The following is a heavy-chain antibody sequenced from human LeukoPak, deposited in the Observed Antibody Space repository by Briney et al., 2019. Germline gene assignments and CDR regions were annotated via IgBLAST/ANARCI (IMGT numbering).Heavy chain of an antibody. CDR3: ALSSLTLSRFDY. CDR1: GFTFSSDS. V-gene: IGHV3-21*01. Sequence: GGSLRLSCAASGFTFSSDSMNWVRQAPGKGLEWVSSISSSSSNIYYADSVKGRFTISSDNAKNSLYLQMNSLRAEDTAVYYCALSSLTLSRFDYWGQGTLVTVSS. J-gene: IGHJ4*02. CDR2: ISSSSSNI. D-gene: IGHD6-13*01.